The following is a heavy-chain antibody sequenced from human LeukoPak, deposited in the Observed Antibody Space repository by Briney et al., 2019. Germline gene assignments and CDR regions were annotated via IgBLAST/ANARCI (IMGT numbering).Heavy chain of an antibody. CDR1: GFTFSSYS. CDR3: ARDPSRGYTYGYGDY. Sequence: KTGGSLRLSCAVSGFTFSSYSMHWVRQAPGKGLEWVSCVNTDGRYTFYADSVKGRFTISRDNAKNLLCLQMNGLRAEDTAVYYCARDPSRGYTYGYGDYWGQGTLVTVSS. J-gene: IGHJ4*02. V-gene: IGHV3-21*01. CDR2: VNTDGRYT. D-gene: IGHD5-18*01.